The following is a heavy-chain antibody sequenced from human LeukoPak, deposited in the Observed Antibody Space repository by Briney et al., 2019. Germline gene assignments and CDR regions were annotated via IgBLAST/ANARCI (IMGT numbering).Heavy chain of an antibody. CDR2: ISSNGDNT. CDR3: VRGTGY. V-gene: IGHV3-64D*06. Sequence: GGSLRLSCSVSGFTFSTYDMNWVRQAPGKGLEYVSAISSNGDNTYYADSVKGRFTISRDNSKNTLYLQMSSLRADDTAVYYCVRGTGYWGQGTLVTVSS. CDR1: GFTFSTYD. J-gene: IGHJ4*02.